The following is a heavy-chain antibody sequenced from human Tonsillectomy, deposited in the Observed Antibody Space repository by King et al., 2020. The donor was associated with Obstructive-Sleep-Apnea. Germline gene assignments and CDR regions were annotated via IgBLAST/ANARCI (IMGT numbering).Heavy chain of an antibody. Sequence: VQLVESGGGLVKPGGSLRLSWAASGFTFSNAWMSWVRQAPGKGLEWVGRIKSRANGGTIDYAAPVKGRFTISRDDSKNTVYLEMNSLKTEDTAVYYCTTHLSGDPVFYWGHGTLVTVSS. CDR3: TTHLSGDPVFY. CDR1: GFTFSNAW. D-gene: IGHD3-10*01. CDR2: IKSRANGGTI. V-gene: IGHV3-15*01. J-gene: IGHJ4*01.